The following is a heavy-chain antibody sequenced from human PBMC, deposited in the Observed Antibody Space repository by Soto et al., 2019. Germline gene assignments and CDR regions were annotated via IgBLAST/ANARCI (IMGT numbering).Heavy chain of an antibody. D-gene: IGHD1-20*01. Sequence: EVQVVESGGGLVQPGESLRLSCAASGFTFSGYWMHWVRQAPGKGLVWVSRISDDGSKTDYADSVRGRFTISRDNAKSTLYLQMNSLRAEDTAVYYCVTGRWYSWTGGFDYWGQGTLVTVSS. CDR1: GFTFSGYW. J-gene: IGHJ4*02. V-gene: IGHV3-74*01. CDR3: VTGRWYSWTGGFDY. CDR2: ISDDGSKT.